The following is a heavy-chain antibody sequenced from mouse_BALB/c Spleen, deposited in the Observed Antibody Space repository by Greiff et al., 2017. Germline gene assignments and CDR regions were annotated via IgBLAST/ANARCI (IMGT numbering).Heavy chain of an antibody. D-gene: IGHD2-1*01. CDR2: ISSGSSTI. J-gene: IGHJ4*01. V-gene: IGHV5-17*02. Sequence: EVQGVESGGGLVQPGGSRKLSCAASGFTFSSFGMHWVRQAPEKGLEWVAYISSGSSTIYYADTVKGRFTISRDNPKNTLFLQMTSLRSEDTAMYYCARYGNYPLYAMDYWGQGTSVTVSS. CDR1: GFTFSSFG. CDR3: ARYGNYPLYAMDY.